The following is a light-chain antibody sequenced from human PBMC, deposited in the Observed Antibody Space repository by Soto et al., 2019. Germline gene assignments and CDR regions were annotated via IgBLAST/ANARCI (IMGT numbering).Light chain of an antibody. CDR1: QSVSSN. J-gene: IGKJ2*01. Sequence: EIVMTQSPATLSVSPGERATLSCRASQSVSSNLAWYQQKPGQAPRLLIYGASTRATGMPARFSGSGSGTDFTLTISSLQSEDFAVYYCQQYKNWPRTFGQGTKLEIK. V-gene: IGKV3-15*01. CDR3: QQYKNWPRT. CDR2: GAS.